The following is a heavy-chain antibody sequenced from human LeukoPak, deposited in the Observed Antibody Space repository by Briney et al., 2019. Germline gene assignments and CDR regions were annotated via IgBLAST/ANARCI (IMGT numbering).Heavy chain of an antibody. CDR3: ARTFSESYYYYGLDV. D-gene: IGHD1-26*01. J-gene: IGHJ6*02. CDR1: GGSISSYY. V-gene: IGHV4-59*01. CDR2: MYYSGRT. Sequence: KPSETLSLTCTVSGGSISSYYWSWIRQPPGKGLEWIGYMYYSGRTHYNPSLKSRDTISVDTSKNQFSLKLSSVTAADTAVYYCARTFSESYYYYGLDVWGQGTTVTVSS.